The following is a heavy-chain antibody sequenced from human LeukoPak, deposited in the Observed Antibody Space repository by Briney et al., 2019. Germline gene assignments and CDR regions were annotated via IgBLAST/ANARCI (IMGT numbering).Heavy chain of an antibody. Sequence: SVKVSCKASGGTFSSYAIGWVRQAPGQGLEWMGGIIPIFGTANYAQKFQGRVTITADESTSTAYMELSSLRSEDTAVYYCARDDDCSSTSCYSDFDYWGQGTLVTVSS. J-gene: IGHJ4*02. CDR2: IIPIFGTA. V-gene: IGHV1-69*01. CDR3: ARDDDCSSTSCYSDFDY. D-gene: IGHD2-2*01. CDR1: GGTFSSYA.